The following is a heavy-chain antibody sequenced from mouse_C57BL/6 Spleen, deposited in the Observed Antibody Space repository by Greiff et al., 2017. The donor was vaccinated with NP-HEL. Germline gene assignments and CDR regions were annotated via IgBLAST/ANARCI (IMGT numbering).Heavy chain of an antibody. CDR1: GFTFSSYT. CDR2: ISGGGGNT. J-gene: IGHJ2*01. V-gene: IGHV5-9*01. CDR3: ASVSYGNTYYFDY. D-gene: IGHD2-1*01. Sequence: EVQRVESGGGLVKPGGSLKLSCAASGFTFSSYTMSWVRQTPEKRLEWVATISGGGGNTYYPASVKGRFTISSDNAKNTMYLQIRHLKSEDTALYYCASVSYGNTYYFDYWGQGTTLTVSS.